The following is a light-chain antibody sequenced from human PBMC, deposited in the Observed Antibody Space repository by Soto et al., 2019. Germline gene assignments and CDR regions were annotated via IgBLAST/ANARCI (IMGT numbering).Light chain of an antibody. CDR2: AAS. J-gene: IGKJ4*01. CDR3: LQDHSYPLT. CDR1: QGIGND. Sequence: AIQMTQSPSSLSASVGDRVPITCRASQGIGNDLGWYQQKSGKAPKLLIYAASNLQGGVPSRFSGSGSGTDFTLTISGLQPEDVATYYCLQDHSYPLTFGGGTKVDIK. V-gene: IGKV1-6*01.